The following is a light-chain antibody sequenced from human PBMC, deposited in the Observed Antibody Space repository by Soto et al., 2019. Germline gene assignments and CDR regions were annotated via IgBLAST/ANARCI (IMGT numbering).Light chain of an antibody. CDR3: SSYTPSSTLV. CDR2: DVS. V-gene: IGLV2-14*01. CDR1: SSDVGGYNY. Sequence: QSALTQPASVSGSPGQSITISCTGTSSDVGGYNYVSRYQQHPGKAPKLMIYDVSNRPSGVSNRFSGSKSGNTASLTISGLQAEDEADYYCSSYTPSSTLVFGGGTKLTVL. J-gene: IGLJ2*01.